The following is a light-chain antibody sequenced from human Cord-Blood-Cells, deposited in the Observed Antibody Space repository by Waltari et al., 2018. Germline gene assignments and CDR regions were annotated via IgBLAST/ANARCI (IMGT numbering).Light chain of an antibody. CDR2: EVS. CDR1: SSAVGGYNY. Sequence: QSALTQPPSASGSPGQSVTISCTGTSSAVGGYNYVSWYQQHPGKAPKPIIYEVSKRPAGVPDRFSGSKSGNTASLTVSGLQAEDEADYYCSSYAGSNNLVFGGGTKLTVL. V-gene: IGLV2-8*01. CDR3: SSYAGSNNLV. J-gene: IGLJ2*01.